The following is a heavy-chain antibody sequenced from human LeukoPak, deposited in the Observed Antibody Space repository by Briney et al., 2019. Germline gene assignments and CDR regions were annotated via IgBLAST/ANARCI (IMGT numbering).Heavy chain of an antibody. CDR2: ISNDGFNE. CDR3: ARGYYDSSGYFHYYFDY. V-gene: IGHV3-30-3*01. D-gene: IGHD3-22*01. CDR1: GFTFRSYT. J-gene: IGHJ4*02. Sequence: GGSLRLSCAASGFTFRSYTMHWVRQAPGKGLEWVAVISNDGFNEYYADAVKGRFSISRDNSKNTLYLQMNSLRAEDMAVYYCARGYYDSSGYFHYYFDYWGQGTLVTVSS.